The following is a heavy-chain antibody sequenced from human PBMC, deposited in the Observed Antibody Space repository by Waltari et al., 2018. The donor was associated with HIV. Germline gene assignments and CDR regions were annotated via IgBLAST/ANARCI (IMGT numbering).Heavy chain of an antibody. CDR3: ARAVNAVGAPHWFAP. D-gene: IGHD1-26*01. CDR2: MNPNSRNT. CDR1: GYIFNNYD. V-gene: IGHV1-8*01. J-gene: IGHJ5*02. Sequence: QVQLVQSGAEVKQPGPSVQVSCKASGYIFNNYDINWVRQATGQGLEWMGWMNPNSRNTGYAQKFQGRVTMTRDTSITTAYMELSSLKSEDTAVYYCARAVNAVGAPHWFAPWGQGTLVTVSS.